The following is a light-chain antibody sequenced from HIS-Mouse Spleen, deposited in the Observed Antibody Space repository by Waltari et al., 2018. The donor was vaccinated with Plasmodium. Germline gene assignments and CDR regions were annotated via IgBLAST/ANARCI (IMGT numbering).Light chain of an antibody. V-gene: IGLV3-10*01. Sequence: YELRQPISMSASTGQKYRTAVAGASLPQKYAYWYQQKSGQAPVLVIYEDSKRPSGIPERFSGSSSGTMATLTISGAQVEDEADYYCYSTDSSGNHRVFGGGTKLTVL. CDR2: EDS. J-gene: IGLJ3*02. CDR3: YSTDSSGNHRV. CDR1: SLPQKY.